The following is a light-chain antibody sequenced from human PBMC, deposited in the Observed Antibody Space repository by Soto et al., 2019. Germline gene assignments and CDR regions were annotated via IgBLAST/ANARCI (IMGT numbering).Light chain of an antibody. Sequence: DTQISHFRSGLSASVGDVVTITCQASQNINNYLNWYQQKPGKAPKLLIYDASSLESGVPSRFSGSGSGTEFTLTISSLQPDDFATYYCQQYNSYSITFGQGTRLEIK. CDR2: DAS. V-gene: IGKV1-5*01. J-gene: IGKJ5*01. CDR3: QQYNSYSIT. CDR1: QNINNY.